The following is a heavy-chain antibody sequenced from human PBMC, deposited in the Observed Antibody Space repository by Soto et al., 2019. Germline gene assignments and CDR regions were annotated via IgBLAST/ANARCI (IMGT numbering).Heavy chain of an antibody. CDR1: GFTFSDSY. CDR3: ARVSWREKYGMDV. CDR2: ITFSGNTV. Sequence: QVQLVESGGGLVKPGGSLRLSFAASGFTFSDSYMSWIRQAPGKGREWISYITFSGNTVYYADSLKGRFTISRDNAKNSLYLQMNRLRAEDTAVYYCARVSWREKYGMDVWGQGTTVTVSS. J-gene: IGHJ6*02. V-gene: IGHV3-11*01.